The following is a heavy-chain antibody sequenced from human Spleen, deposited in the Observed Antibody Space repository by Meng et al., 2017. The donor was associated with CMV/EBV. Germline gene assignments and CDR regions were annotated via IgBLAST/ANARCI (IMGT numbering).Heavy chain of an antibody. J-gene: IGHJ4*02. CDR2: LRVGGGGT. CDR3: AKAREWFGESLDH. V-gene: IGHV3-23*01. CDR1: GFTFSIYA. Sequence: GGSLRLSCAASGFTFSIYAMNWVRQAPGRGLEWVSALRVGGGGTYYADSVKGRFTISGENSKNTLYLQMNSLRVEDTAVYYCAKAREWFGESLDHWGQGTLVTVSS. D-gene: IGHD3-10*01.